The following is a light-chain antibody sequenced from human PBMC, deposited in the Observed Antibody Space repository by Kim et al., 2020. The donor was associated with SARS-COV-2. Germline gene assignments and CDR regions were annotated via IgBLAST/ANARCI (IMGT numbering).Light chain of an antibody. V-gene: IGKV3-20*01. CDR3: QQYGSSPYT. Sequence: EIVLTQSPDTLSLSPGERATLSCRASQSVSNSYLVWYQQKPGQAPRLLIYGASTRATGIPDRFSGSGSGTDFTLTITRLEPEDFAVYYCQQYGSSPYTFGQGTKLEI. CDR1: QSVSNSY. J-gene: IGKJ2*01. CDR2: GAS.